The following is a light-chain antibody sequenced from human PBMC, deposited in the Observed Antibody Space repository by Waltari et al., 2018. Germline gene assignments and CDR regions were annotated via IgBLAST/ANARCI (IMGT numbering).Light chain of an antibody. V-gene: IGKV3-20*01. Sequence: EVVFTQSPGTLSLSPGEGATLSCRASQSVSRALAWYQQNPGQAPRLLIYEASRRATGIPDRFSGSGSGTDFSLTISRLEPEDVAVYYCQKYESLPATFGQGTKVEIK. CDR1: QSVSRA. CDR2: EAS. J-gene: IGKJ1*01. CDR3: QKYESLPAT.